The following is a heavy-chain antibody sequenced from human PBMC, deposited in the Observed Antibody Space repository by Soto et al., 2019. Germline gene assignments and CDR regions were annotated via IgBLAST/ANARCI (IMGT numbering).Heavy chain of an antibody. J-gene: IGHJ6*02. CDR3: AKVHIAARPGYYYYGMDV. V-gene: IGHV3-30*18. Sequence: PGGSLRLSCAASGFTFSSYGMHWVRQAPGKGLEWVAVISYDGSNKYYADSVKGRFTISRDNSKNTLYLQMNSLRAEDTAVYYCAKVHIAARPGYYYYGMDVWGQGTTVTVSS. D-gene: IGHD6-6*01. CDR1: GFTFSSYG. CDR2: ISYDGSNK.